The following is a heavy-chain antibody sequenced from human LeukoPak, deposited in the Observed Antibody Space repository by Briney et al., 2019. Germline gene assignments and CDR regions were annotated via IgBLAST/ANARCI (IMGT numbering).Heavy chain of an antibody. D-gene: IGHD6-19*01. CDR3: ARVGGVAVVDY. CDR1: GYSISSGNY. CDR2: INHSGST. Sequence: PETLSLTCTVSGYSISSGNYWDWIRQPPGKGLEWIGEINHSGSTNYNPSLKSRVTISVDTSKNQFSLKLSSVTAADTAVYYCARVGGVAVVDYWGQGTLVTVSS. J-gene: IGHJ4*02. V-gene: IGHV4-38-2*02.